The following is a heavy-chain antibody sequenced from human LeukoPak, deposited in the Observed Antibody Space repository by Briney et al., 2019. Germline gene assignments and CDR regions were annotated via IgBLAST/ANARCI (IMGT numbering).Heavy chain of an antibody. CDR3: ARGWSSGWYGN. J-gene: IGHJ4*02. CDR1: GGSFSGYY. V-gene: IGHV4-59*01. D-gene: IGHD6-19*01. CDR2: IYYSGST. Sequence: PSETLSLTCAVYGGSFSGYYWSWIRQPPGKGLEWIGYIYYSGSTNYNPSLKSRVTISVDTSKNQFSLKLSSVTAADTAVYYCARGWSSGWYGNWGQGTLVTVSS.